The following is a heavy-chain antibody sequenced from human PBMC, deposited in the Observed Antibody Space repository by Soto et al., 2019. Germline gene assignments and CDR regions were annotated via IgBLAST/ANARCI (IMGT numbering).Heavy chain of an antibody. J-gene: IGHJ6*03. Sequence: SETLSLTCTVSGGSISSYYWSWIRQPPGKGLEWIGYIYYSGSTNYNPSLKSRVTISVDTSKNQFSLKLSFVTAADTAVFYCARHESRSRPEAYYYYYYMDVWGKGTTVT. D-gene: IGHD2-2*01. V-gene: IGHV4-59*08. CDR1: GGSISSYY. CDR3: ARHESRSRPEAYYYYYYMDV. CDR2: IYYSGST.